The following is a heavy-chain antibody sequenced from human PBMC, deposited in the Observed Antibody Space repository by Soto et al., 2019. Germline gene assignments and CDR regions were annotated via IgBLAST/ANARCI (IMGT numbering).Heavy chain of an antibody. CDR2: INTDGSVA. J-gene: IGHJ4*02. D-gene: IGHD2-2*01. CDR1: GLTFRSYW. Sequence: EVQLVESGGGLVQPGESLRLSCAASGLTFRSYWMHWVRQAPGKGLVWVSRINTDGSVAMYADSVKGRFTISRDNAKNTFNQHMNGLGAKARAVYSGVRDMQLGPLDSGGQGTLVTVSS. CDR3: VRDMQLGPLDS. V-gene: IGHV3-74*03.